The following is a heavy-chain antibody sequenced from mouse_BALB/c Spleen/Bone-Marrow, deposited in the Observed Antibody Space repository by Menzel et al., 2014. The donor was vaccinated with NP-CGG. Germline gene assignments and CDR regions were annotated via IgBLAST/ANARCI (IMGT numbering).Heavy chain of an antibody. Sequence: QVQLQQSGAELVRPGTPVKLSCKASGYTFTSYWMNWVKQRPGRGLEWIGRIDPSDGETHYNQKFKDKATLTVDKSSSTAYIQLSSLTSEDSAVYYCARWGAYFDYWGQGTTLTVSS. V-gene: IGHV1-61*01. CDR3: ARWGAYFDY. CDR1: GYTFTSYW. J-gene: IGHJ2*01. CDR2: IDPSDGET.